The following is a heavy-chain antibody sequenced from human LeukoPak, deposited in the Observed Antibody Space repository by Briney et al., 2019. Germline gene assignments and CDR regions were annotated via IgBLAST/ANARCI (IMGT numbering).Heavy chain of an antibody. CDR1: GFTFSTFG. D-gene: IGHD3-10*01. CDR3: ASPPTWFGGEGFDY. V-gene: IGHV3-30*02. Sequence: GGSLRLSCAASGFAASGFTFSTFGMHWVRQAPGKGLEWVAFIRYDGSNKYYADSVKGRFTISRDDSKNTLYLQMNSLRAEDTAVYYGASPPTWFGGEGFDYWGQGTLVTVSS. J-gene: IGHJ4*02. CDR2: IRYDGSNK.